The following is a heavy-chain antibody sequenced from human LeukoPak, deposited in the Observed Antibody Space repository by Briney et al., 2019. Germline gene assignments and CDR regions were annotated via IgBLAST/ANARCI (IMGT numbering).Heavy chain of an antibody. CDR3: AKDFPGSGSLNYGMDV. CDR2: ISWNSGSI. Sequence: PGGSLRLSCAASGFTFDDYAMHWVRQAPGKGLEWVSGISWNSGSIGYADSVKGRFTISRDNAKNSLYLQMNSLRAEDTALYYCAKDFPGSGSLNYGMDVWGQGTTVTVSS. J-gene: IGHJ6*02. V-gene: IGHV3-9*01. CDR1: GFTFDDYA. D-gene: IGHD6-19*01.